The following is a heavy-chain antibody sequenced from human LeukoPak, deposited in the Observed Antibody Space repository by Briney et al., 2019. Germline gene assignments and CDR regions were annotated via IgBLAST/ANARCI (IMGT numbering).Heavy chain of an antibody. CDR2: INQNGSEI. CDR1: GFRFIDYW. V-gene: IGHV3-7*03. CDR3: AKSCRLYLWLLRDYFDY. J-gene: IGHJ4*02. Sequence: GGSLRLSCVASGFRFIDYWTTWVRQAPGRGLEWVAIINQNGSEIYYLDSVEGRFTISRDNSKNTLYLQMNSLRAEDTAVYYCAKSCRLYLWLLRDYFDYWGQGTLVTVSS. D-gene: IGHD3-22*01.